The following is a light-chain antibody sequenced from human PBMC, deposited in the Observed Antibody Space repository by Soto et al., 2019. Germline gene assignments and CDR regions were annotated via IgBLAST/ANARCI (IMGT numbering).Light chain of an antibody. CDR2: EVS. CDR3: SSYTAGGTI. Sequence: QFALTQPASVSGSPGQSITISCTGTSGDVGGYYYVSWYQQLPGKAPKLMISEVSNRPSGVSNRFSGSKSGNTASLTISGLQAEDEADYYCSSYTAGGTIFGTGTKLTV. V-gene: IGLV2-14*01. J-gene: IGLJ1*01. CDR1: SGDVGGYYY.